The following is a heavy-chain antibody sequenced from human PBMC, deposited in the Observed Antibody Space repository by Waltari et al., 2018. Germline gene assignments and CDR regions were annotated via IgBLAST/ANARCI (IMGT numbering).Heavy chain of an antibody. CDR2: VVPSGRT. J-gene: IGHJ4*02. V-gene: IGHV4-4*02. CDR3: ARDRGRGLYLDS. Sequence: QLQLQESGPGLVKPSGTLSLTCVVSGDSISNWWSWVRQPPGKGLEWLGQVVPSGRTNYNPSFASRVTISLDTYNNQFSLKVTSATAADTAVYYCARDRGRGLYLDSWGPGTLVTVSP. D-gene: IGHD2-15*01. CDR1: GDSISNW.